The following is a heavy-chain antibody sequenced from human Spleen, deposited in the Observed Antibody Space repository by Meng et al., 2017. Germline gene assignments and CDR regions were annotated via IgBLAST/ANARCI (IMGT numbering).Heavy chain of an antibody. CDR1: GFTVSSNY. J-gene: IGHJ4*02. CDR2: IYSGGST. Sequence: GESLKISCAASGFTVSSNYMSWVRQAPGKGLEWVSVIYSGGSTYYADPVKGRFTISRDNSKNTLYLQINSLRPEDTAVYYCARDDYGDYLFDYWGQGTLVTVSS. V-gene: IGHV3-66*02. CDR3: ARDDYGDYLFDY. D-gene: IGHD4-17*01.